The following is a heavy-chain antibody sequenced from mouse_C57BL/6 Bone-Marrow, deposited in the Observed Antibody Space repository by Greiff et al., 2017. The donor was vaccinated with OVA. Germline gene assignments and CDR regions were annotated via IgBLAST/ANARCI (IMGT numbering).Heavy chain of an antibody. V-gene: IGHV5-17*01. CDR2: ISSGSSTI. CDR1: GFTFSDYG. Sequence: EVKLMESGGGLVKPGGSLKLSCVASGFTFSDYGMHWVRQAPEKGLEWVAYISSGSSTIYYADTVKGRFPISRDNAKNTLFLQMTSLRSEDTAMYYCARNDGSSFYYAMDYWGQGTSVTVSS. J-gene: IGHJ4*01. D-gene: IGHD1-1*01. CDR3: ARNDGSSFYYAMDY.